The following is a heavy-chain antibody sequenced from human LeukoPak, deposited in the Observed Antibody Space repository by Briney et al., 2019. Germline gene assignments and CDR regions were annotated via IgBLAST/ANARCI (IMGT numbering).Heavy chain of an antibody. CDR3: ARHSTYETGLDCFLP. CDR1: GGTISSFY. J-gene: IGHJ5*02. Sequence: SETLSFACTVSGGTISSFYWSRIGQPPGKGLEWIGYIYYSGSTNYNPSLKSRVTISVDTSKSQFSLRLSSVTAADTAVYYCARHSTYETGLDCFLPWAGRPLVTVSS. D-gene: IGHD2/OR15-2a*01. CDR2: IYYSGST. V-gene: IGHV4-59*01.